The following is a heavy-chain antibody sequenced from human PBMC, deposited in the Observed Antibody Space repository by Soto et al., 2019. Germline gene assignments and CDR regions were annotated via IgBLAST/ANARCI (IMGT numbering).Heavy chain of an antibody. D-gene: IGHD2-21*01. CDR1: GGSFSGYY. J-gene: IGHJ6*02. CDR3: ARGPIVVVYYYYYGMDV. CDR2: INHSGST. Sequence: SETLSLTCAVYGGSFSGYYWSWIRQPPGKGLEWIGEINHSGSTNYNPSLKSRVTISVDTSKNQFSLKLSSVTAADTAVYYCARGPIVVVYYYYYGMDVWGQGTTVT. V-gene: IGHV4-34*01.